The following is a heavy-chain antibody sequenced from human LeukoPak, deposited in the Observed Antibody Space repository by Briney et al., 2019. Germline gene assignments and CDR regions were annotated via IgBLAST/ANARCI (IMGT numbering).Heavy chain of an antibody. Sequence: ASVKVSCKASGYTFTGYYMHWVQQAPGQGLEWMGWINPNSGGTNYAQKFQGRVTMTRDTSISTAYMELSRLSSDDTAVYYCARGDYSDSTGFYFGGNFWGQGALVTVSS. J-gene: IGHJ4*02. V-gene: IGHV1-2*02. D-gene: IGHD3-22*01. CDR2: INPNSGGT. CDR3: ARGDYSDSTGFYFGGNF. CDR1: GYTFTGYY.